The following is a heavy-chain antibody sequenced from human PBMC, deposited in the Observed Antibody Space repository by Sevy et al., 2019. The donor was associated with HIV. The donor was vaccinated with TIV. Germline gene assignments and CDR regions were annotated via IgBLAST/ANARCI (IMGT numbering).Heavy chain of an antibody. Sequence: GGSLRLSCAVSGFSFDSYGMTWVRQAPGKGLEWVSYISSSSSTIYYADSVKGRFTISRDNAKNSLYLQMNSLRDEDTAVYYCARDGSTIFGVVDYYYMDVWGKGTTVTVSS. J-gene: IGHJ6*03. CDR3: ARDGSTIFGVVDYYYMDV. D-gene: IGHD3-3*01. V-gene: IGHV3-48*02. CDR2: ISSSSSTI. CDR1: GFSFDSYG.